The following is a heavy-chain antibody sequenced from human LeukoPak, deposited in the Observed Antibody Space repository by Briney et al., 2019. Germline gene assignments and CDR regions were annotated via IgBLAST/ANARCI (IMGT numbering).Heavy chain of an antibody. Sequence: EASVKVSCKASGYTFTSYYMHWVRQAPGQGLEWMGWINTNTGNPTYAQGFTGRFVFSLDTSVSTAYLQISSLKAEDTAVYYCARDRSSPFYYDSSGSPGWFDPWGQGTLVTVS. V-gene: IGHV7-4-1*02. D-gene: IGHD3-22*01. CDR2: INTNTGNP. CDR3: ARDRSSPFYYDSSGSPGWFDP. CDR1: GYTFTSYY. J-gene: IGHJ5*02.